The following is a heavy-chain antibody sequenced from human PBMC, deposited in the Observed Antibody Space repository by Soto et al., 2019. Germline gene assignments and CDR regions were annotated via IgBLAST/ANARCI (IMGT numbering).Heavy chain of an antibody. D-gene: IGHD2-21*01. CDR3: ARLRIATNNYKWFDP. J-gene: IGHJ5*02. V-gene: IGHV4-31*03. CDR1: GAALNSGDYY. Sequence: SETLSLTCSVSGAALNSGDYYWSWIRQVPGKGLEWIGHIYVTGAVDYNPSLRDRITISQDTSERQFSLNLRLVTAADTAVYYCARLRIATNNYKWFDPWGQGTLVTVSS. CDR2: IYVTGAV.